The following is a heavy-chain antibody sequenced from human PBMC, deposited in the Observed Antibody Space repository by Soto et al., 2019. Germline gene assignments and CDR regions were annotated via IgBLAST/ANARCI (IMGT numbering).Heavy chain of an antibody. V-gene: IGHV6-1*01. CDR2: TYYRSKWFN. D-gene: IGHD3-10*01. J-gene: IGHJ4*02. CDR3: ARTPRGHGVKYIDF. Sequence: QTLSLPCAISGDSVSSNSAAWNWIRQSPSRGLEWLGRTYYRSKWFNDHAISVKSRIAINTDTSKNHFSLQLNSVTPDDTAVYYCARTPRGHGVKYIDFWGQGPLATVSS. CDR1: GDSVSSNSAA.